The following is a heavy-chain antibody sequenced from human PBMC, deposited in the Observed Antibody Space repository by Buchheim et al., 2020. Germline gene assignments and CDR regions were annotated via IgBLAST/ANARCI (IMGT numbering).Heavy chain of an antibody. CDR2: IRSSSSTI. J-gene: IGHJ6*02. V-gene: IGHV3-48*01. Sequence: EVQLVESGGGLVQPGGSLRLSCAASGFSFSTYSMNWVRQAPGKGLEWVSYIRSSSSTIYYADSVKGRLTISRDNAKNSLYLQMNSLKVEDTAVYYCARGFLEWLFGMDVWGQGTT. CDR1: GFSFSTYS. CDR3: ARGFLEWLFGMDV. D-gene: IGHD3-3*01.